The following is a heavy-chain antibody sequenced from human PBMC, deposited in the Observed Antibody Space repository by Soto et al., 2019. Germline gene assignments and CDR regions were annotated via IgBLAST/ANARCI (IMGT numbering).Heavy chain of an antibody. J-gene: IGHJ4*02. Sequence: QVQLVQSGAEVRKPGSSVKVSCKASGGTFSSYTINWVRQAPGQGLEWMGRIIPVFGVVNYAQKFQGRVTITADKSTSTAYMELSSLRSDDTAVYYCTRGSRSVEGGGQGTLVAVSS. CDR1: GGTFSSYT. D-gene: IGHD1-1*01. V-gene: IGHV1-69*02. CDR2: IIPVFGVV. CDR3: TRGSRSVEG.